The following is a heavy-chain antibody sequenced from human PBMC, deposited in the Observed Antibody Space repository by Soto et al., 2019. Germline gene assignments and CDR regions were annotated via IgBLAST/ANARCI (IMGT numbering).Heavy chain of an antibody. Sequence: CGPTLANPTRPRTLTWTFSGFLLSTRGGGVGWIGQPPGKALEWVALIYWDDDMRYNPSPKNSLTTTTDTSKNQVVLTLTNMDTVDTATYYCAHKRVKRDILAGYYDVFDIWGQGTMVIVSS. CDR1: GFLLSTRGGG. V-gene: IGHV2-5*02. J-gene: IGHJ3*02. D-gene: IGHD3-9*01. CDR3: AHKRVKRDILAGYYDVFDI. CDR2: IYWDDDM.